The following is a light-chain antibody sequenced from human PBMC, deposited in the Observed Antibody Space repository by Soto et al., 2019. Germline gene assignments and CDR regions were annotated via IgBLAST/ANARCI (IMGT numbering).Light chain of an antibody. CDR1: QSIDDW. CDR3: LQYHSFALT. J-gene: IGKJ4*01. V-gene: IGKV1-5*03. Sequence: DIQMTQSPSTLSASVGDRVAITCRASQSIDDWLAWHQQKPGKAPKLLIYKASTLESGVPPRFSGSGSGTEFTLTINRLQPDDFASYYCLQYHSFALTFGGGTTLEI. CDR2: KAS.